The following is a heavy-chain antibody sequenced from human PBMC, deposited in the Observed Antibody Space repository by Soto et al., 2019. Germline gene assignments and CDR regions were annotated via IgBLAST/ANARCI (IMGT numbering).Heavy chain of an antibody. D-gene: IGHD2-15*01. Sequence: QVQLQQWGAGLLKPSETLSLTCAVYGGSFSGYYWSWIRQPPGKGLEWIGEINHSGSTNYNPSLKSPVTISVDTSKNQSSLKLRSVTAADTAVYYCARAAPRYCSGGSCYSGRDYWDQGTLVTVSS. CDR3: ARAAPRYCSGGSCYSGRDY. V-gene: IGHV4-34*01. J-gene: IGHJ4*02. CDR1: GGSFSGYY. CDR2: INHSGST.